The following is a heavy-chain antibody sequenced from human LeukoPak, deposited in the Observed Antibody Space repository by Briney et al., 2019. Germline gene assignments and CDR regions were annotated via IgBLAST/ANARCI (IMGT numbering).Heavy chain of an antibody. Sequence: SETLSLTCTVFYGSFSGYYWSWIRQPPGKGLEWIGEINHNGNTNYNPSLKSRVTISVDTSKNQFSLELNSVTAADTAVYYCARVGVFSGETTYWGQGTLVTVSS. D-gene: IGHD3-16*01. V-gene: IGHV4-34*01. CDR1: YGSFSGYY. CDR3: ARVGVFSGETTY. CDR2: INHNGNT. J-gene: IGHJ4*02.